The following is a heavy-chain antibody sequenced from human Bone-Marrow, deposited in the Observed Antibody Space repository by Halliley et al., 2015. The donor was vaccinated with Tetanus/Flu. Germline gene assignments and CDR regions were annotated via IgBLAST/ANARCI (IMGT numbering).Heavy chain of an antibody. CDR2: IYPGDSDT. CDR3: ARQSPNYGNSGYYVDY. D-gene: IGHD3-22*01. CDR1: GYSFNTYW. J-gene: IGHJ4*02. V-gene: IGHV5-51*01. Sequence: QLVQSGAEVKEPGESLRISCKTSGYSFNTYWIGWVRQMPGKGLEWMGIIYPGDSDTRYSPSFQGQVTISADKSSSTAYLQWSSLKASDTAIYYCARQSPNYGNSGYYVDYWGQGTLVTVSS.